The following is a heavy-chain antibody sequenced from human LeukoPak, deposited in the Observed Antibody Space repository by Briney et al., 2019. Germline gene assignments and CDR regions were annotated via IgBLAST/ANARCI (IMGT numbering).Heavy chain of an antibody. V-gene: IGHV3-23*01. D-gene: IGHD1-20*01. J-gene: IGHJ4*02. CDR3: AKDMYNWNDGRYFDS. CDR2: ISNGGHST. CDR1: GFAFSSYG. Sequence: GGSLRLSCAASGFAFSSYGMNWVRRAPGKELEWVSSISNGGHSTNYADSVRGRFTISRDNSKNTLYMQMHSLRAEDTAFYYCAKDMYNWNDGRYFDSWGQGTLVTVSS.